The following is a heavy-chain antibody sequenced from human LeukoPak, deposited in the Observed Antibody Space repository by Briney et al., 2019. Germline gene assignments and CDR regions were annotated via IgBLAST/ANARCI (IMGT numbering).Heavy chain of an antibody. CDR2: IDPNTGDT. CDR1: GYTFTNYY. D-gene: IGHD4/OR15-4a*01. Sequence: ASVKVSCKASGYTFTNYYMHWVRQVPGQGLEWMGWIDPNTGDTNYSQNIQGRATMTRDTSINTAYMEFTSLGSDDTAVYYCARGRTMDGSTPPFEIWGQGTMVTVSS. J-gene: IGHJ3*02. V-gene: IGHV1-2*02. CDR3: ARGRTMDGSTPPFEI.